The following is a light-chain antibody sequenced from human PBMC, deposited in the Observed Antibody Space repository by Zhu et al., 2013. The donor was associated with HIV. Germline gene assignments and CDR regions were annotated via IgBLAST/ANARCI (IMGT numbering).Light chain of an antibody. Sequence: QAVLTQPPSVSAAPGQNVTISCSGSRSNIANNYVSWYQRFPETAPRLLIFDNDKRPSGIPDRFSGSKSGTSATLGITGLQPGDEADYYCGTWDSSLTTGLLGGGTKLTVL. CDR3: GTWDSSLTTGL. CDR2: DND. J-gene: IGLJ2*01. V-gene: IGLV1-51*01. CDR1: RSNIANNY.